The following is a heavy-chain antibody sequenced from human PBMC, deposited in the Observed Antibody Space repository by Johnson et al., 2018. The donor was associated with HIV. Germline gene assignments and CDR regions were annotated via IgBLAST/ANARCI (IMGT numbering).Heavy chain of an antibody. Sequence: QLVESGGGVVQPGGSLRLSCAASGLTFSTYAMDWVRQAPGKGLEWVAVISHDGSNKYYTESVKGRFTISRDNSKNTLYLQMNSLRGDDTALYYCAKDMGGREKEEWASDYYDFGRDCPGQDPRAMVGPFEIWGQGTMVTVSS. CDR1: GLTFSTYA. J-gene: IGHJ3*02. CDR2: ISHDGSNK. V-gene: IGHV3-30*18. CDR3: AKDMGGREKEEWASDYYDFGRDCPGQDPRAMVGPFEI. D-gene: IGHD3-3*01.